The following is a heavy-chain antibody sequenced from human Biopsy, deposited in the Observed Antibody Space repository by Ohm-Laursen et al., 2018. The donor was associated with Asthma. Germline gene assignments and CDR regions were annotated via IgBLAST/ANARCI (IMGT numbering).Heavy chain of an antibody. CDR2: VSYDGGVA. D-gene: IGHD3-3*01. V-gene: IGHV3-30*18. J-gene: IGHJ4*02. CDR3: AKRRGYSDLTDFDH. CDR1: GFVFRSHA. Sequence: SLRLSCSASGFVFRSHAMHWVRQAPGKGLEWVAVVSYDGGVAHYADSMKGRFTISRDNAKSTLYLQMNRLRTNDTAVYYCAKRRGYSDLTDFDHWGQGTLVTVSS.